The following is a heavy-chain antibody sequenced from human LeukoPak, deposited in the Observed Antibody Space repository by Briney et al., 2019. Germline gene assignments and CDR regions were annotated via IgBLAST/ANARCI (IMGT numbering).Heavy chain of an antibody. CDR1: GGSFSGYY. J-gene: IGHJ6*02. CDR3: ARGEAVARNYYYYGMDV. D-gene: IGHD6-19*01. Sequence: TSETLSLTCAVYGGSFSGYYWSWIRQPPGKGLEWIGEINHSGSTNYNPSLKSRVTISVDTSKNQFSLKLSSVTAADTAVYYCARGEAVARNYYYYGMDVWGQGTTVTVSS. V-gene: IGHV4-34*01. CDR2: INHSGST.